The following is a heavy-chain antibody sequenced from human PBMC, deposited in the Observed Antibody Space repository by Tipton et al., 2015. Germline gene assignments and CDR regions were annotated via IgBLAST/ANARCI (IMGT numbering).Heavy chain of an antibody. CDR3: ARGNMDTEESHFDN. CDR1: GGSVSSGSYY. V-gene: IGHV4-61*01. Sequence: TLSLTCTVSGGSVSSGSYYWSWIRQPPGKGLEWIGYISYSETTTYNPSLQSRVTISVDKSKSQFSLNLSSVTAADSAVYYCARGNMDTEESHFDNWGQGTLVTVSS. CDR2: ISYSETT. J-gene: IGHJ4*02. D-gene: IGHD3-10*01.